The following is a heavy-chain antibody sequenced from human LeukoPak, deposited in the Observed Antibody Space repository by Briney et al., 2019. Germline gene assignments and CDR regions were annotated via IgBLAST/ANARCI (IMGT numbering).Heavy chain of an antibody. CDR3: ARDWAANWFDS. Sequence: ASVKVSCKASGYTFTGYYVHWVRQAPGQGLEWMGWINPNSGGTNYAQKFQGRVTMTRDTSINTGYMELSRLTSDDTAVYYCARDWAANWFDSWGQGTLVTVSS. D-gene: IGHD3-16*01. CDR1: GYTFTGYY. J-gene: IGHJ5*01. CDR2: INPNSGGT. V-gene: IGHV1-2*02.